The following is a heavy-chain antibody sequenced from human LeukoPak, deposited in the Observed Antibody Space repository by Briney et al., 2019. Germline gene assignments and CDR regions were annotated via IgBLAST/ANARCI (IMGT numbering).Heavy chain of an antibody. J-gene: IGHJ4*02. CDR2: IIPIFGTA. Sequence: EASVKVSCKASGGTFSSYAISWVRQAPGQGLEWMGGIIPIFGTANYAQKFQGRVTITADESTSTVYMELSSLRSEDTAVYYCARGDYGDYGYWGQGTLVTVSS. CDR1: GGTFSSYA. D-gene: IGHD4-17*01. V-gene: IGHV1-69*01. CDR3: ARGDYGDYGY.